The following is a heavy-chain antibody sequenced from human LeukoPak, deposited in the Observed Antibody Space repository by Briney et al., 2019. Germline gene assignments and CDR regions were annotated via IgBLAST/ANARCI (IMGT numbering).Heavy chain of an antibody. CDR3: AMYCSSTSCYKAVRGFDP. CDR1: GFTFSSYA. D-gene: IGHD2-2*01. V-gene: IGHV3-23*01. J-gene: IGHJ5*02. CDR2: ISGSGGST. Sequence: GGSLRLSCAASGFTFSSYAMSWVRQAPGKGLGWVSAISGSGGSTYYADSVKGRFTISRDNSKNTLYLQMNSLRAEDTAVYYCAMYCSSTSCYKAVRGFDPWGQGTLVTVSS.